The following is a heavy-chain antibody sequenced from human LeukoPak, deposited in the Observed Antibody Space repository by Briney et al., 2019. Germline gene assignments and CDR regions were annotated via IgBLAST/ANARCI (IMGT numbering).Heavy chain of an antibody. CDR1: GFTFSSYG. CDR3: AKGHYYGSGSLDY. Sequence: GGSLRLSCSASGFTFSSYGMSWVRRAPGKGLEWVSAIGGRDGSTYYADSVKGRFTISRDNSKNTLYVQMNSLRAEDTAVYYCAKGHYYGSGSLDYWGQGTLVTVSS. J-gene: IGHJ4*02. V-gene: IGHV3-23*01. CDR2: IGGRDGST. D-gene: IGHD3-10*01.